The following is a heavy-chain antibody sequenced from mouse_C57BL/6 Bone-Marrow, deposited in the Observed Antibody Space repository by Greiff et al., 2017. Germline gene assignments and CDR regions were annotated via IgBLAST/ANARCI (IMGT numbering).Heavy chain of an antibody. J-gene: IGHJ3*01. CDR3: ARVLWGAY. Sequence: EVQLQQSGGGLVKPGGSLKLSCAASGFTFSDYGMHWVRQAPEKGLEWVAYISSGSSTINYADTVKGRFPSSRDNAKNTLFLQITSLWSEDTAMYYCARVLWGAYWCQGTLVTVSA. CDR2: ISSGSSTI. CDR1: GFTFSDYG. D-gene: IGHD1-1*02. V-gene: IGHV5-17*01.